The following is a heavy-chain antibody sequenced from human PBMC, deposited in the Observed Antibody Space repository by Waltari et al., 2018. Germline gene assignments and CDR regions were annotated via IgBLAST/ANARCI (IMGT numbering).Heavy chain of an antibody. CDR1: GFTFNDYG. V-gene: IGHV4-34*01. D-gene: IGHD6-19*01. J-gene: IGHJ6*03. CDR3: ARGWLQVAPPYYYYMDV. CDR2: VNHNARP. Sequence: VQVWESGGDFVKPGGSLRLYCAASGFTFNDYGMSWLRELPGKGLGWVGEVNHNARPEYNPSLKSLATISVGTSKSQFCLRLDSVTAADTGVDYCARGWLQVAPPYYYYMDVWDRGTAVTVSS.